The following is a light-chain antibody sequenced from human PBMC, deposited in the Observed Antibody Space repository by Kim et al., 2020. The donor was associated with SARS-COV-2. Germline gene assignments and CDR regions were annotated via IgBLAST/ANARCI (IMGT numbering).Light chain of an antibody. CDR1: QSLLHSNGYNY. V-gene: IGKV2-28*01. J-gene: IGKJ2*01. CDR3: MQALQTRYT. CDR2: LGS. Sequence: DIVMTRSPLSLPVTPGEPASISCRSSQSLLHSNGYNYLDWYLQKPGQSPQLLIYLGSNRASGVPDRFSGSGSGTDFTLKISRVEAEDVGVYYCMQALQTRYTFGQGTKLEI.